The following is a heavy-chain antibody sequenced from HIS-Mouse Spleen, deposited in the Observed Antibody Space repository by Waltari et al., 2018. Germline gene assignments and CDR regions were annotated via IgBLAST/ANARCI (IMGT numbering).Heavy chain of an antibody. CDR1: GGSISSSSYS. V-gene: IGHV4-39*07. D-gene: IGHD6-6*01. J-gene: IGHJ3*02. CDR3: ATRPRQDAFDI. Sequence: QLQLQESGPGLVKPSETLSLTCTVSGGSISSSSYSWGWIRQPPGKGLEWIGSIYYSGSTYYNPSLKSRVTISVDTSKNQFSLKLSSVTAADTAVYYCATRPRQDAFDIWGQGTMVTVSS. CDR2: IYYSGST.